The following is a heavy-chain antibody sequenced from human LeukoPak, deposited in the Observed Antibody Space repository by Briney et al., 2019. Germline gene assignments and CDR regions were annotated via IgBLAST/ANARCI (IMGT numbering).Heavy chain of an antibody. J-gene: IGHJ6*02. CDR3: ARRPSSSPRYFYSCGMDV. Sequence: PGGSLRLSCAASGFTFSTYAMTWVREAPGKGLGWVSAISESGDKTYYADSVKGRFTSSRDNSKNLLYLQMSSLRAEDTAVYYCARRPSSSPRYFYSCGMDVWGQGTAVTVSS. CDR1: GFTFSTYA. CDR2: ISESGDKT. V-gene: IGHV3-23*01.